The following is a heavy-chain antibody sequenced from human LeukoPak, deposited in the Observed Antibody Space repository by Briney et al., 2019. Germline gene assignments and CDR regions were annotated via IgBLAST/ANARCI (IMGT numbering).Heavy chain of an antibody. CDR2: ISYDGSNE. CDR3: ARGSWFGELLPFDY. J-gene: IGHJ4*02. CDR1: GFTFSDYY. D-gene: IGHD3-10*01. Sequence: GGSLRLSCAASGFTFSDYYMNWIRQAPGKGLEWVAVISYDGSNEYYTDSVRGRFSISRDNPKNTLYLQMNSLSAEDTAVYYCARGSWFGELLPFDYWGQGTLVTVSS. V-gene: IGHV3-30-3*01.